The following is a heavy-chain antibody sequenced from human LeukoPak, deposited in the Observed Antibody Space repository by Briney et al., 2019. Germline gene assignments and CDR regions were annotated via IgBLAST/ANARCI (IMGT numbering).Heavy chain of an antibody. J-gene: IGHJ4*02. CDR3: ARGLYYDFWSGYPPFDY. V-gene: IGHV4-59*01. Sequence: SETLSLTCTVSGGSISGYYWSWIRQPPGKGLEWIAYIYYNGISNYNPSLKSRVIISVDSSKNQFSLKLTSVTAADTAVYYCARGLYYDFWSGYPPFDYWGQGTLVTVSS. CDR2: IYYNGIS. CDR1: GGSISGYY. D-gene: IGHD3-3*01.